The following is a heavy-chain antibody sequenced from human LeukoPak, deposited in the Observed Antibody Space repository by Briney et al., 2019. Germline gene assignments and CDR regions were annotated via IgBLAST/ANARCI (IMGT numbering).Heavy chain of an antibody. V-gene: IGHV4-59*08. J-gene: IGHJ3*02. CDR2: IYYSGST. D-gene: IGHD3-10*01. CDR1: GDSINNYY. CDR3: ARHAYYGSGSYYKSRAFDI. Sequence: TETLSLTCTVSGDSINNYYWSWIRQPPGKGLEWIGYIYYSGSTNYNPSLKSRVTISVDTSKNQFSLKLSSVTAADTAVCYCARHAYYGSGSYYKSRAFDIWGQGTMVTVSS.